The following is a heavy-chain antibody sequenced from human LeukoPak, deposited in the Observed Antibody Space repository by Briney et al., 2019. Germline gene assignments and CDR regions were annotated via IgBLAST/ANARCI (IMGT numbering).Heavy chain of an antibody. CDR3: AREYSSSSGYYYYMDV. D-gene: IGHD6-6*01. CDR1: GGSFSGYY. J-gene: IGHJ6*03. CDR2: INHSGST. V-gene: IGHV4-34*01. Sequence: SETLSPTCAVYGGSFSGYYWSWLRQPPGRGLEWIGEINHSGSTNYNPSLKSRVTISVDTSKNQFSLKLSSVTAADTAVYYCAREYSSSSGYYYYMDVWGKGTTVTVSS.